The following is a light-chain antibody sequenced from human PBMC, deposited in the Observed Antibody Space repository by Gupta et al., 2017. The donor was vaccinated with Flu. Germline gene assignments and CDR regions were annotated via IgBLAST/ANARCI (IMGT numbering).Light chain of an antibody. CDR2: GAS. J-gene: IGKJ1*01. V-gene: IGKV3-20*01. Sequence: EIVLTQSPGTLPLSPGERATLSCRASQSVSSRYLAWYQQKPGQAPRLLIYGASSGVTGIPDRFSGSGSGTDFTLTISRLEPEDFAVYYCQLYCSSLTFGQGTKVEIK. CDR3: QLYCSSLT. CDR1: QSVSSRY.